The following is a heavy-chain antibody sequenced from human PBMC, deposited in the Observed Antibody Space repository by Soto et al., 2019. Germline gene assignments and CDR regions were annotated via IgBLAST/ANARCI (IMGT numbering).Heavy chain of an antibody. D-gene: IGHD4-17*01. CDR1: GGSISSSSYY. Sequence: SETLSLTCTVSGGSISSSSYYWGWIRQPPGKGLEWIGSIYYSGSTYYNPSLKSRVTISVDTSKNQFSLKLSSVTAADTAVYYCARHSHDYLYYFDYWGQGTLVTVSS. J-gene: IGHJ4*02. CDR3: ARHSHDYLYYFDY. CDR2: IYYSGST. V-gene: IGHV4-39*01.